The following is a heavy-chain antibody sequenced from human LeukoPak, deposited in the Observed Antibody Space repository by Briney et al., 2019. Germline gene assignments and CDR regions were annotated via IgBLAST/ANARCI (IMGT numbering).Heavy chain of an antibody. D-gene: IGHD4-17*01. CDR2: SHYSKTT. V-gene: IGHV4-59*08. J-gene: IGHJ4*02. CDR3: ARHAGNHYGDFFDY. CDR1: DGSITNYY. Sequence: SDTLSLTCTVSDGSITNYYWSWIRQPPGKGLEWIAYSHYSKTTTYHPSLRSRAPVSVDASKNQFSLKLSSVTAADTAVYYCARHAGNHYGDFFDYWGQGTLVTVSS.